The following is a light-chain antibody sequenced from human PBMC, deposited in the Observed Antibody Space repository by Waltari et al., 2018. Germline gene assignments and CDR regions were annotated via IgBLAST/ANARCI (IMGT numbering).Light chain of an antibody. CDR1: QSVLNSSNNKTY. V-gene: IGKV4-1*01. J-gene: IGKJ2*01. CDR2: WAS. Sequence: DIVMTQSPDSLAVSLGERATINCKSSQSVLNSSNNKTYLAWFQKRPGQPPKLLVFWASTRAYGVPDRFIGSGSGTDFSLTISSLQAEDVAIYYCQQDYSTEGYTFGQGTKLEIK. CDR3: QQDYSTEGYT.